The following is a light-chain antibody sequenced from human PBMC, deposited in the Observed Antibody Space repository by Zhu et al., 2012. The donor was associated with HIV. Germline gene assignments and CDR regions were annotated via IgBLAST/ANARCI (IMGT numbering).Light chain of an antibody. CDR1: QPVKDAF. J-gene: IGKJ1*01. V-gene: IGKV3-20*01. CDR2: YTS. CDR3: QQYGSFPST. Sequence: IVLTQSAGTLSLSPGERATLSCRASQPVKDAFFAWYQQKPGLAPRLLIYYTSTRATGTPDRVSGSGSGTDFTLTINRLEPEDSAIYFCQQYGSFPSTFGQGTKVGSQT.